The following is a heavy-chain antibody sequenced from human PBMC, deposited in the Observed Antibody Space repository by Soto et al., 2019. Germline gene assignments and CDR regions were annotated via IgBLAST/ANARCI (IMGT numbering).Heavy chain of an antibody. J-gene: IGHJ4*02. CDR2: IRSKAYGGTT. Sequence: GGSLRLSCTASGFTFGDYAMSWFRQAPGKGLEWVGFIRSKAYGGTTEYAASVKGRFTISRDDSKSIAYLQMNSLKTEDTAVYYCTRDESGTPAVAGVYWGQGTLVTVSS. CDR1: GFTFGDYA. V-gene: IGHV3-49*03. D-gene: IGHD6-19*01. CDR3: TRDESGTPAVAGVY.